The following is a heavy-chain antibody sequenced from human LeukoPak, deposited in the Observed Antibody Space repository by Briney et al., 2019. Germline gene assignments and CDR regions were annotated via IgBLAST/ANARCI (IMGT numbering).Heavy chain of an antibody. V-gene: IGHV3-74*01. D-gene: IGHD6-6*01. J-gene: IGHJ4*02. Sequence: PGGSLRLSCAASGFTFSSYWMHWVRQAPGKGLVWVSRINSDGSRTSYADSVKGRFTISRDNAKNTLYLQMNSLRAEDTAVYYCARGGGSSSVWCDSWGLGTLVTVLS. CDR2: INSDGSRT. CDR3: ARGGGSSSVWCDS. CDR1: GFTFSSYW.